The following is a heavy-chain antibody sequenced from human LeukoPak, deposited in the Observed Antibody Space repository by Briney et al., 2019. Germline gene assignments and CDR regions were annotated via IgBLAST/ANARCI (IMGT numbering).Heavy chain of an antibody. CDR1: GFTFSSYS. J-gene: IGHJ3*02. V-gene: IGHV3-21*01. D-gene: IGHD6-13*01. CDR3: ASLKPGIAAAGKISDAFDI. CDR2: ISGSGGGT. Sequence: GGSLRLSCAASGFTFSSYSMNWVRQAPGKGLEWVSGISGSGGGTYYADSVRGRFTISRDNAKNTLYLQMNSLRAEDTAVYYCASLKPGIAAAGKISDAFDIWGQGTMVTVSS.